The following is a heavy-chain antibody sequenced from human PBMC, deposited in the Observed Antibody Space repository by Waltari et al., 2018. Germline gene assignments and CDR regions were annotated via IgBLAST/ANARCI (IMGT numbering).Heavy chain of an antibody. J-gene: IGHJ4*02. D-gene: IGHD4-4*01. CDR1: GFTFRLYG. V-gene: IGHV3-30*02. CDR3: AQIARVTERTDY. CDR2: IRYDASNE. Sequence: QVHLVESGGGAVQSGGSLRLSCAASGFTFRLYGMHWVRQAPGKGLEWVAFIRYDASNEYYADSVKGRFTISRDNSKNTLYLQMNSLRGEDTAVYYCAQIARVTERTDYWGQGTLVTVSS.